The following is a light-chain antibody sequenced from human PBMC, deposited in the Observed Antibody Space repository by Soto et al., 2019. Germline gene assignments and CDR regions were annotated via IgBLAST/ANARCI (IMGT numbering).Light chain of an antibody. V-gene: IGLV1-40*01. Sequence: QAVVTQPPSVSGAPGQRVTITCTGSSSDIGAGFDVHWYQQLPGTAPKPLIYGNSNRPSGVPDRFAGSKSGTSASLAISGPRAGGEGGYYCQSCDTSLSVVFGGGTKLTVL. CDR1: SSDIGAGFD. CDR3: QSCDTSLSVV. CDR2: GNS. J-gene: IGLJ2*01.